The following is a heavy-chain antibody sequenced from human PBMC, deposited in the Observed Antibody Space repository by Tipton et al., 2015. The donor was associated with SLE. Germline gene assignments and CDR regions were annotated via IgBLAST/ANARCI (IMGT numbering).Heavy chain of an antibody. J-gene: IGHJ3*02. Sequence: GLVKPSETLSLTCTVSGGSISSGDYYWSWIRQPPGKGLEWIGYIYYSGSTYYNPSLKSRVTISVDRSKNQFSLKLSSVTAADTAVYYCARGDYGDYMDAFDIWGQGTMVTVSS. D-gene: IGHD4-17*01. CDR3: ARGDYGDYMDAFDI. V-gene: IGHV4-30-4*01. CDR2: IYYSGST. CDR1: GGSISSGDYY.